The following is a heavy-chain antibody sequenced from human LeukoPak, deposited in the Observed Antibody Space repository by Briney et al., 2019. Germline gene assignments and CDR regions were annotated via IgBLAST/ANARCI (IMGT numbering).Heavy chain of an antibody. V-gene: IGHV3-48*02. CDR2: ISSSSSII. J-gene: IGHJ6*02. Sequence: GGSLRLSCAASGFTFSIYSMNWVRQAPGKGLEWVSYISSSSSIIYYVDSVKGRFTISRDNAKKSLYLPMNSLRDEDTAVYYCSRDREWAGFDVWGQGTTVTVSS. CDR3: SRDREWAGFDV. D-gene: IGHD1-26*01. CDR1: GFTFSIYS.